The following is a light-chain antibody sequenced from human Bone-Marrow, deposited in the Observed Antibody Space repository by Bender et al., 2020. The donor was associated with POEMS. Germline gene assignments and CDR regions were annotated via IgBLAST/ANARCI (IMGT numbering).Light chain of an antibody. CDR1: ITDVVGINY. J-gene: IGLJ2*01. CDR3: CSYSGSYSFV. V-gene: IGLV2-11*01. CDR2: DVN. Sequence: QSALTQPRSLSGSPGQSVPISCTGTITDVVGINYFSWYQHHPGKAPKFIIFDVNRRSGVPDRFSGSKSGNTASLSISGLQADDEADYYCCSYSGSYSFVFGGGTKLTVL.